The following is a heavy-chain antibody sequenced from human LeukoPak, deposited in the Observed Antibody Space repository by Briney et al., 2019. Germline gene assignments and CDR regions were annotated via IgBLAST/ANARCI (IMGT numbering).Heavy chain of an antibody. J-gene: IGHJ4*02. D-gene: IGHD6-19*01. CDR2: IFTRGST. CDR1: GGSINSYY. V-gene: IGHV4-4*07. CDR3: ATNYTAVSAFDS. Sequence: PSETLSLICTVSGGSINSYYWNWIRQPAGKGLEWIGHIFTRGSTKYNPSLKSRVTMSIDTSKNQFSLNLYSVTAAETALYYCATNYTAVSAFDSWGQGTLVTVSS.